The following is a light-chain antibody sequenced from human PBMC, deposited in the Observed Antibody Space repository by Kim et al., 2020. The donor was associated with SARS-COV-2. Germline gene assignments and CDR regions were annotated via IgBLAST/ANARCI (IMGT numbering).Light chain of an antibody. CDR3: QHYDSSQWT. J-gene: IGKJ1*01. Sequence: SPGERASLSCRANQSVSSNYLTWYQQKPGQAPRLLIYGASSRATGIPDRFSGSGSGTDFTLTISRLEPEDFAVYYCQHYDSSQWTFGQGTKVDIK. V-gene: IGKV3-20*01. CDR2: GAS. CDR1: QSVSSNY.